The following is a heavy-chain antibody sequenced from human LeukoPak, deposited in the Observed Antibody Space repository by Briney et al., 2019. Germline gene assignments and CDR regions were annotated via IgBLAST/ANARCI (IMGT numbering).Heavy chain of an antibody. D-gene: IGHD6-19*01. J-gene: IGHJ3*02. CDR3: ARSGYSSGWYVPDVAFDI. CDR2: ISYDGSNK. CDR1: GFTFSLYS. Sequence: GGSLRLSCAASGFTFSLYSMNWVRQAPGKGLEWVAVISYDGSNKYYADSVKGRFTISRDNSKNTLYPQMNSLRAEDTAVYYCARSGYSSGWYVPDVAFDIWGQGTMVTVSS. V-gene: IGHV3-30*03.